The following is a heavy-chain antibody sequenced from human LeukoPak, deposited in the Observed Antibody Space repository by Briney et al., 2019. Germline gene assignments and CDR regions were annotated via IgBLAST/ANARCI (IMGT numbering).Heavy chain of an antibody. CDR1: GYPFSSYD. Sequence: GASVKVSCKASGYPFSSYDINWVRQATGQGLEWMGWMSPNRLNTAYAQKFQDRLTISVNLSISTAYMALSSLTFDDTAVYFCVRRLPYDYGDLDCWGPGTTVT. J-gene: IGHJ6*01. CDR2: MSPNRLNT. V-gene: IGHV1-8*03. D-gene: IGHD4-17*01. CDR3: VRRLPYDYGDLDC.